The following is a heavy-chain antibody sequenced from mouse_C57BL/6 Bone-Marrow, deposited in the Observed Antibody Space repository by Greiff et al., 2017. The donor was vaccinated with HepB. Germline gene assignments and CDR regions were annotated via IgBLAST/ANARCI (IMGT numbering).Heavy chain of an antibody. J-gene: IGHJ4*01. D-gene: IGHD3-3*01. CDR3: AREGDVGDAIDY. CDR2: IHPNSGST. Sequence: QVQLQQPGAELVKPGASVKLSCKASGYTFTSYWMHWVKQRPGQGLEWIGMIHPNSGSTNYNEKFKSKATLTVDKSSSTAYMQLSSLTSEDSAVYYCAREGDVGDAIDYWGQGTSVTVSS. V-gene: IGHV1-64*01. CDR1: GYTFTSYW.